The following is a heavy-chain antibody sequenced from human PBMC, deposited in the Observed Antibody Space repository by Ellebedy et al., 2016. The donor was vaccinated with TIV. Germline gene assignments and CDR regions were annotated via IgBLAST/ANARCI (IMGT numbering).Heavy chain of an antibody. J-gene: IGHJ5*01. CDR1: GGSISRSSYY. V-gene: IGHV4-39*01. Sequence: PSETLSLTCTVSGGSISRSSYYWGRIRQPPGKGLEWIGNLYYSGDSDYNPSLKSRVTITVDTSKNQFSLKLRSVTAADTAVYYCARNPPTYNWVDSWGQGTLVTVSS. CDR2: LYYSGDS. CDR3: ARNPPTYNWVDS.